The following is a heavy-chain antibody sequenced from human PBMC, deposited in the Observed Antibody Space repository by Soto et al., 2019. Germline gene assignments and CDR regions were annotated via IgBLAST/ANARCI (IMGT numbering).Heavy chain of an antibody. V-gene: IGHV4-34*01. CDR2: INHSGST. CDR1: GGSFSCYY. CDR3: ASGPLKYYYDSSGYYPYYYYGMDV. D-gene: IGHD3-22*01. J-gene: IGHJ6*02. Sequence: PSETLSLTCAVYGGSFSCYYWSWIRQPPGKGLEWIGEINHSGSTNYNPSLKSRVTISVDTSKNQFSLKLSSVTAADTAVYYCASGPLKYYYDSSGYYPYYYYGMDVWGQGTTVTVSS.